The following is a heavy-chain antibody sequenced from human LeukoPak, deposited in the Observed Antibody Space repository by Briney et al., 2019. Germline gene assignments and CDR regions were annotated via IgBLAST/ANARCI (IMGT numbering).Heavy chain of an antibody. V-gene: IGHV4-59*01. CDR2: IYYSGST. Sequence: SETLSLTCTVSVGSLSSYYWSWVRQPPGDGLEWSGYIYYSGSTNYNPSLKSRVTISVDTSKNQFSLKMSSVTAAETAVYYCAGQYYDILTGYTESWGQGTLVTVSS. CDR1: VGSLSSYY. J-gene: IGHJ4*02. CDR3: AGQYYDILTGYTES. D-gene: IGHD3-9*01.